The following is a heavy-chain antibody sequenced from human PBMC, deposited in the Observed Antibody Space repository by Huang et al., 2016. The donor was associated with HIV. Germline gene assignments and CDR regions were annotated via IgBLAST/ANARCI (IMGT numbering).Heavy chain of an antibody. CDR1: GGSFSDYF. CDR2: VKQRGSA. CDR3: ARPKMTATPSDSSWSYFDF. Sequence: QVRLEQWGPNLLKPSDTLSLKCAVYGGSFSDYFWTWFRQSPVKGLEWIGEVKQRGSATHNPSLRRRGSMSVDSSKNQFYLNLTSVTAADTAVYFCARPKMTATPSDSSWSYFDFWGRGTPVTVSS. J-gene: IGHJ4*02. V-gene: IGHV4-34*01. D-gene: IGHD3-10*01.